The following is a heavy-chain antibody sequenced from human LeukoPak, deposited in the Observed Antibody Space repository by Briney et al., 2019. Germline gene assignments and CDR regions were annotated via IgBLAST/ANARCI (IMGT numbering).Heavy chain of an antibody. J-gene: IGHJ3*02. D-gene: IGHD3-22*01. CDR1: GGSISSYY. CDR3: ARGYYYDSRGYYKGAFDI. V-gene: IGHV4-59*08. CDR2: IYYSGST. Sequence: SETLSLTCTVSGGSISSYYWSWIRQPPGKGLEWIGYIYYSGSTNYNPSLKSRVTISVDTSKNQFSLKLSSVTAADTAVYYCARGYYYDSRGYYKGAFDIWGQGTMVTVSS.